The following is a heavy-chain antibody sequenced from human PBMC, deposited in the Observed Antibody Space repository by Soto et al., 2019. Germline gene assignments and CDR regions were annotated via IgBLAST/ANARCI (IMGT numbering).Heavy chain of an antibody. V-gene: IGHV4-31*03. CDR3: ATRGYCSGGRRHRKDF. Sequence: SETLSLTCTVSGGSISSGGYYWSWIRQHPGKGLEWIGYIYYSGSTYYNPSLKSRVTISVDTSKNQFSLKLSSVTAADTAVYYCATRGYCSGGRRHRKDFWGQGTLVTVAS. J-gene: IGHJ4*02. D-gene: IGHD2-15*01. CDR2: IYYSGST. CDR1: GGSISSGGYY.